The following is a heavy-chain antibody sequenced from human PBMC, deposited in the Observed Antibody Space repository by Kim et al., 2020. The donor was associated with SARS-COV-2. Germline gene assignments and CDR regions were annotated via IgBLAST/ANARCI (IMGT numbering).Heavy chain of an antibody. CDR2: ISYDGRNK. CDR3: ARVMGAGTWLIDY. D-gene: IGHD6-19*01. J-gene: IGHJ4*02. Sequence: GRSLRLSCAASGFTFSSYAMHWVRQAPGKGLEWVAVISYDGRNKYYADSVTGRFTIARDNSKNTLYLQMNSLSAEDTAVYYCARVMGAGTWLIDYWGQGTLVTVSS. CDR1: GFTFSSYA. V-gene: IGHV3-30*04.